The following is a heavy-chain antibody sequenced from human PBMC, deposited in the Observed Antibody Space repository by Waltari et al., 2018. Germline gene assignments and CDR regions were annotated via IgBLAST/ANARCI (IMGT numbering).Heavy chain of an antibody. CDR2: IYTSGST. J-gene: IGHJ4*02. D-gene: IGHD6-6*01. Sequence: QVQLQESGPGLVKPSETLSLTCTVSGGSISSYYWSWLRQPPGKGLEWIGYIYTSGSTNYNPSLKSRVTISVDTSKNQFSLKLSSVTAADTAVYYCARVGMGAAARYYFDYWGQGTLVTVSS. V-gene: IGHV4-4*09. CDR1: GGSISSYY. CDR3: ARVGMGAAARYYFDY.